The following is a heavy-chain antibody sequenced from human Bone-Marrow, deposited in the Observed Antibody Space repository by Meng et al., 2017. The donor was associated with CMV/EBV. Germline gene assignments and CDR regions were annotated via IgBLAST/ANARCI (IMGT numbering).Heavy chain of an antibody. J-gene: IGHJ4*02. CDR1: GGSFSGYY. CDR3: ARASGYSSGWYLW. D-gene: IGHD6-19*01. Sequence: QVQHPEWGEGLLKPSGTLSLTCAVYGGSFSGYYWSGTRQPPGKGLEWIGEINHSGSTNYHPSLKSRVTISVDTSKNQFSLKLSSVTAADTAVYYCARASGYSSGWYLWWGQGTLVTVSS. V-gene: IGHV4-34*02. CDR2: INHSGST.